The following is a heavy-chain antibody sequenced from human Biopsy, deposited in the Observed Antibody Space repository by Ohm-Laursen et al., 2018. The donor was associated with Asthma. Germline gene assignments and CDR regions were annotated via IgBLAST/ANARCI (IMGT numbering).Heavy chain of an antibody. Sequence: SLRLSCAASGFTFSTYGMHWVRQAPGKGLEWVSVIYSGGTSHTADSVRGRFTISRDYPKNTLYLQMHSLRAEDTAVYYCARGDSSNWSHYYFDYWGQGTLVTVSS. J-gene: IGHJ4*02. CDR3: ARGDSSNWSHYYFDY. V-gene: IGHV3-53*01. CDR1: GFTFSTYG. CDR2: IYSGGTS. D-gene: IGHD3-22*01.